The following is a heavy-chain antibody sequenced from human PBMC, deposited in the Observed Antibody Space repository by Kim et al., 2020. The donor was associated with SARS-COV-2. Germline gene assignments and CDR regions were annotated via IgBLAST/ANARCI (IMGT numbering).Heavy chain of an antibody. D-gene: IGHD3-22*01. CDR1: GFSIRTSGVG. CDR3: AHRRAPYGLDRSGYAYAYDI. Sequence: SGPTLVNPTETLTLTCTFSGFSIRTSGVGVGWIRQPPGKALEWLALIYWDDDKRYSPSLKSRLTIARGTSKDQVVLTVTDMDPVDTATYYCAHRRAPYGLDRSGYAYAYDIWGQGTMVTVSS. V-gene: IGHV2-5*02. J-gene: IGHJ3*02. CDR2: IYWDDDK.